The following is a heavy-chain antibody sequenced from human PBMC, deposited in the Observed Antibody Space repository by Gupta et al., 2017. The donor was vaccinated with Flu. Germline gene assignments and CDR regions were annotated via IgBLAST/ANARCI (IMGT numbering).Heavy chain of an antibody. D-gene: IGHD3-10*01. Sequence: EMQLGESGGGLVQPGVSLRLSCAASGFTFSSSYLQWVRQAPGKGLVWVSRINPDGSSTTYAESVKGRFTISRDNAKNTLYLQMNSLGDDDTAGYYCATGTSGCWGQGTLVTVS. V-gene: IGHV3-74*03. J-gene: IGHJ4*02. CDR2: INPDGSST. CDR1: GFTFSSSY. CDR3: ATGTSGC.